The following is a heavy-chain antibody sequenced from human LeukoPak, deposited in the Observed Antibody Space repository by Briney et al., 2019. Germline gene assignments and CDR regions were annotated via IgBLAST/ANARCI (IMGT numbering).Heavy chain of an antibody. J-gene: IGHJ4*02. D-gene: IGHD3-16*02. Sequence: GGSLRLSCAASGFTFSSYAMSWVRQAPGKGLEWVSAISGSGGSTYYADSVKGRFTISRDNSKNTLYLQMNSLRAEDTAVYYCAKAIYDYVWGSYRYIDYWGQGTLVTISS. CDR1: GFTFSSYA. CDR3: AKAIYDYVWGSYRYIDY. V-gene: IGHV3-23*01. CDR2: ISGSGGST.